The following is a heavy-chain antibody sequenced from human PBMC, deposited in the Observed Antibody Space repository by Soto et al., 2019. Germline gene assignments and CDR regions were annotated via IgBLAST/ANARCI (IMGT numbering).Heavy chain of an antibody. J-gene: IGHJ6*02. Sequence: EVQLVESGGGLVQPGGSLRLSCAASGFTVSSNYMSWVRQAPGKGLEWVSVIYSGGSTYYADSVKGRFTISRDNSKNTLYLQMNSLRAEDTAVYYCARDYSSSWYGTLGYYYGMDVWGQGTTVTVSS. V-gene: IGHV3-66*01. CDR1: GFTVSSNY. D-gene: IGHD6-13*01. CDR2: IYSGGST. CDR3: ARDYSSSWYGTLGYYYGMDV.